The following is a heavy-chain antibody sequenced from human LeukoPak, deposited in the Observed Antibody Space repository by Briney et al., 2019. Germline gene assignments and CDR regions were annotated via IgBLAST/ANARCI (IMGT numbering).Heavy chain of an antibody. CDR1: GFAFTEYW. CDR3: AREIKIQGFRAFDY. CDR2: INDGGTYT. D-gene: IGHD3-10*01. Sequence: GSLRLSCAASGFAFTEYWMHWVRQTPGKGLMWVSRINDGGTYTAYADSVKGRFTVSRDNAANTLYLQMNSLRVEDTAIYYCAREIKIQGFRAFDYWGQGTPVTVSS. V-gene: IGHV3-74*01. J-gene: IGHJ4*02.